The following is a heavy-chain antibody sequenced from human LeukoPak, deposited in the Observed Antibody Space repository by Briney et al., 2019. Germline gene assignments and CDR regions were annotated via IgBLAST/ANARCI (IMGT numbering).Heavy chain of an antibody. CDR3: AKDGYYGSGSYGDY. CDR2: ISYDGSNK. D-gene: IGHD3-10*01. CDR1: GFTFSSYG. V-gene: IGHV3-30*18. J-gene: IGHJ4*02. Sequence: GESLRLSCAASGFTFSSYGMHWVRQAPGKGLEWVAVISYDGSNKYYADSVKGRFTISRDNSKNTLYLQMNSLRAEDTAVYYCAKDGYYGSGSYGDYWGQGTLVTVSS.